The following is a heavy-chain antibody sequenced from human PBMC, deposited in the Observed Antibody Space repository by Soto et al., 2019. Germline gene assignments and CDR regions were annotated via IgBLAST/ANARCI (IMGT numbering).Heavy chain of an antibody. V-gene: IGHV4-30-2*01. CDR3: ARGGGYTFDY. CDR1: GGSISSGGYS. J-gene: IGHJ4*02. D-gene: IGHD3-16*01. CDR2: IYHSGST. Sequence: QLQLQESGSGLVKPSQTLSLTCAVSGGSISSGGYSWSWIRQPPGKGLEWIGYIYHSGSTYYNPSLKGRVPISVDRSKNQFSLKVGSGTAADPAVYYCARGGGYTFDYWGQGTLVTVSS.